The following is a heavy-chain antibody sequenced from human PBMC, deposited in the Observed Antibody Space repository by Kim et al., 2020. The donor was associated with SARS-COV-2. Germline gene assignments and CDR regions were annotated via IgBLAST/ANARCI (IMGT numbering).Heavy chain of an antibody. CDR3: AGLQARQNFDN. CDR1: GFSFSSHW. V-gene: IGHV3-7*01. D-gene: IGHD4-4*01. CDR2: IKQDAGQK. J-gene: IGHJ4*02. Sequence: GGSLRLSCAASGFSFSSHWMSWVRQAPGKGLEWVANIKQDAGQKYYVDSVKGRFTVSRDNAGNSLLLQMNSLRAEDTAVYYCAGLQARQNFDNWGQGTLVTVSS.